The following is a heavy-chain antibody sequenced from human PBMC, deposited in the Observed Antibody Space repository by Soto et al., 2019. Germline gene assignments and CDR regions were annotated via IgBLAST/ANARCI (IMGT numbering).Heavy chain of an antibody. V-gene: IGHV4-34*01. D-gene: IGHD6-13*01. CDR1: GGSFSGYY. CDR3: AMGIAAAGSFDY. Sequence: SETLSLTCAVYGGSFSGYYWSWIRQPPGKGLEWIGEINHSGSTNYNPSLKSRLTISVDTSKNQFSLKLSSVTAADTAVYYCAMGIAAAGSFDYWGQGTLVTVS. CDR2: INHSGST. J-gene: IGHJ4*02.